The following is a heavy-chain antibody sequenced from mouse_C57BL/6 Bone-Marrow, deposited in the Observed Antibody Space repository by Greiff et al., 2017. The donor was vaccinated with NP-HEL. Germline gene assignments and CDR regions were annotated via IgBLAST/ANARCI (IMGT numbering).Heavy chain of an antibody. J-gene: IGHJ4*01. CDR2: ISDGGSYT. CDR3: ARDRGIYYGYDGYAMDY. Sequence: DVMLVESGGGLVKPGGSLKLSCAASGFTFSSYAMSWVRQTPEKRLEWVATISDGGSYTYYPDNVKGRFTISRDNAKNNLYLQMSHLKSEDTAMYYCARDRGIYYGYDGYAMDYWGQGTSVTVSS. V-gene: IGHV5-4*01. D-gene: IGHD2-2*01. CDR1: GFTFSSYA.